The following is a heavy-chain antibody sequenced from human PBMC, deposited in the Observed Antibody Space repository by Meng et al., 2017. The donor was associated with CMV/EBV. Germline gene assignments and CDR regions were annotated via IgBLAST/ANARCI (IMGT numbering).Heavy chain of an antibody. J-gene: IGHJ4*02. CDR1: GFTFSRYG. V-gene: IGHV3-33*06. CDR3: AKARGSGKYYNYFDY. Sequence: SGFTFSRYGMHWVRQAPGKELEWVTVIWNDESTKYYADSVKGRFNISRDNSKNMMYLQMNSLRAEDTDVYYCAKARGSGKYYNYFDYWGQGALVTVSS. CDR2: IWNDESTK. D-gene: IGHD1-26*01.